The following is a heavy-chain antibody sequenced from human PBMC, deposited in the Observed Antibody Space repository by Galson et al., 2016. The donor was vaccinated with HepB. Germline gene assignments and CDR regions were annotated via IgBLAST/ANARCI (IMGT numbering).Heavy chain of an antibody. D-gene: IGHD3-3*01. J-gene: IGHJ4*02. V-gene: IGHV4-31*03. CDR1: GGSISGGGYY. CDR2: IYHSGNT. Sequence: TLSLTCTVSGGSISGGGYYWSWIRQHPGKGLEWIGFIYHSGNTYYNPSLKSRVTISVDTSKNQVSLKLSSVTAADTGLCYCARVGRLDFWSGYYVPPFDYWGQGTLVTVSS. CDR3: ARVGRLDFWSGYYVPPFDY.